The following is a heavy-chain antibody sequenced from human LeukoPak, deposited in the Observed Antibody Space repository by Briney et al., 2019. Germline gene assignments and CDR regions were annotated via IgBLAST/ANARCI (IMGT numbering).Heavy chain of an antibody. CDR1: GFTVSSNY. CDR2: IYSGGST. D-gene: IGHD4-17*01. CDR3: ASHDYGDYVHFDY. V-gene: IGHV3-66*04. Sequence: GGSLRLSCAASGFTVSSNYMSWVRQAPGKGLDWVSVIYSGGSTYYADSVKGRFTISRDNSKNTLYLQMNSLRVEDTAVYYCASHDYGDYVHFDYWGQGTLVTVSS. J-gene: IGHJ4*02.